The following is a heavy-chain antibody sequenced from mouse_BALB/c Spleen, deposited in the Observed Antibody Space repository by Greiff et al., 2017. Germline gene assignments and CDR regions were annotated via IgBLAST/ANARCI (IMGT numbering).Heavy chain of an antibody. CDR3: ARLGFNALDY. J-gene: IGHJ4*01. Sequence: EVKLLESGAELVKPGASVKLSCTASGFNIKDTYMHWVKQRPEQGLEWIGRIDPANGNTKYDPKFQGKATITADTSSNTAYLQLSSLTSEDTAVYYCARLGFNALDYWGQGTSVTVSS. CDR2: IDPANGNT. D-gene: IGHD4-1*01. V-gene: IGHV14-3*02. CDR1: GFNIKDTY.